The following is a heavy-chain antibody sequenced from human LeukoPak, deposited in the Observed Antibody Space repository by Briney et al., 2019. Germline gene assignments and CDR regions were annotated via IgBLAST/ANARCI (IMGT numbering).Heavy chain of an antibody. CDR3: ARLKFYDSTGYSPGYYMDV. J-gene: IGHJ6*03. V-gene: IGHV4-4*07. Sequence: SETLSLTCSVSGGAISSYYWSWIRQPAGKGPEWIGRIYPTGNTDYNPSLQTRVTMSTDLSKKQFSLRLRSVTAADTAVYYCARLKFYDSTGYSPGYYMDVWGKGTAVTVSS. CDR2: IYPTGNT. CDR1: GGAISSYY. D-gene: IGHD3-22*01.